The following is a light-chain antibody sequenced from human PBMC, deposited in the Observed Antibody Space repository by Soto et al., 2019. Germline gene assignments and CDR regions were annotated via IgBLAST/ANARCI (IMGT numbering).Light chain of an antibody. J-gene: IGLJ1*01. CDR3: SSSAGSSNG. CDR2: EAN. V-gene: IGLV2-8*01. CDR1: SSDVGGYNY. Sequence: QSVLAQPPSASRSPGQSVAISCTGTSSDVGGYNYVSWYQQHPGKAPKLMIYEANKRPSGLPDRSSGSKSGNWAFLTVYGLTAEDEDDYYGSSSAGSSNGFGTGTKVTVL.